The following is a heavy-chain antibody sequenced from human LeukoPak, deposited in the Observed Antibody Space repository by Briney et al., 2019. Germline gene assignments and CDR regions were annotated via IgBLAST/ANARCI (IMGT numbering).Heavy chain of an antibody. Sequence: HPGGSLRLSCAVSGSTFSRYWMHWVRQAPGKGLEWVSAISGSGTNSYYADSVKGRFTISRDNSKNTLYLQMNSLRAEDTAVYYCAKGSYYDSSGYYYFDSWGQGTLVTVSS. V-gene: IGHV3-23*01. CDR1: GSTFSRYW. J-gene: IGHJ4*02. CDR2: ISGSGTNS. D-gene: IGHD3-22*01. CDR3: AKGSYYDSSGYYYFDS.